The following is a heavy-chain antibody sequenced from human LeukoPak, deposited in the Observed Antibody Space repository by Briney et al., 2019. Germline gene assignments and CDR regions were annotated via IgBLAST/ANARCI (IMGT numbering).Heavy chain of an antibody. CDR2: ISYDGSNK. D-gene: IGHD6-13*01. Sequence: SGGSLRLSCAASGFTFSSYGMHWVRQAPGKGLEWVAVISYDGSNKYYADSVKGRFTISRDNSKDTLYVQMNSLRTEDTAVYYCARGAYSSSWSFSPWGQGTLVTVFS. V-gene: IGHV3-30*03. CDR3: ARGAYSSSWSFSP. J-gene: IGHJ5*02. CDR1: GFTFSSYG.